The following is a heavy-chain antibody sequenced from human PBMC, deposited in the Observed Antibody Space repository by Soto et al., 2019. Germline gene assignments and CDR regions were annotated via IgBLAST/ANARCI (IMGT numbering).Heavy chain of an antibody. CDR2: IIPMYGPA. D-gene: IGHD3-10*01. V-gene: IGHV1-69*01. Sequence: QVPLVQSGAEVKKPGSSVTVSCKASGGTFSSYAIHWVRQAPGQGLEWMGGIIPMYGPAKYAQRFQGSVTITADESTTTAYMELTSLASQDTAVYYCARVTSMVRGVIDNWFDPWGHGTLVTVSS. CDR1: GGTFSSYA. J-gene: IGHJ5*02. CDR3: ARVTSMVRGVIDNWFDP.